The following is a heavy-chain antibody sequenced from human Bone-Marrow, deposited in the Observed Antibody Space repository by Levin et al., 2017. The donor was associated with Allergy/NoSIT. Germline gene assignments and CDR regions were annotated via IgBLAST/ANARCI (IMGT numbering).Heavy chain of an antibody. D-gene: IGHD3-3*01. Sequence: ASVKVSCKAFGYNLIGYYIHWVRQAPGQGLEWMGWINPNSGGTKYTQKFQGRVTMTRDTSISTAYMELSSLTSDDTAVYYCARYYGDYWGQGTLVTVSS. CDR2: INPNSGGT. CDR1: GYNLIGYY. CDR3: ARYYGDY. J-gene: IGHJ4*02. V-gene: IGHV1-2*02.